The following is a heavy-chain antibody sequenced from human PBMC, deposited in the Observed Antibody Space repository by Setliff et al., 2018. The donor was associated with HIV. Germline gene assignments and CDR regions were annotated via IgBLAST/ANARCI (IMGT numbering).Heavy chain of an antibody. V-gene: IGHV4-39*01. CDR1: GGSISSGSYY. J-gene: IGHJ4*02. Sequence: PSETLSLTCTVSGGSISSGSYYWSWIRQPPGKGLEWIGEINDSGNINSNPSLKSRVTISLDTSKNQFSLKASSVTAADTAVYYCARGHTPMAPPPFDYWGQGTLVTVSS. D-gene: IGHD5-18*01. CDR2: INDSGNI. CDR3: ARGHTPMAPPPFDY.